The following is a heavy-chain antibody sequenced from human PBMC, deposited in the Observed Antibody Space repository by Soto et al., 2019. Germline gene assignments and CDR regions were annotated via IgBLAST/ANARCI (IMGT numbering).Heavy chain of an antibody. CDR1: GYSFTSYW. CDR3: AIAYCGGDCYSGYFDY. V-gene: IGHV5-51*01. D-gene: IGHD2-21*02. Sequence: PGESLKISCKGSGYSFTSYWIGWVRQMPGKGLEWMGTIYPGDSDTRYSPSFQGQVTISADKSISTAYLQWSSLKASDTAMYYCAIAYCGGDCYSGYFDYWGRGTLVTVSS. CDR2: IYPGDSDT. J-gene: IGHJ4*02.